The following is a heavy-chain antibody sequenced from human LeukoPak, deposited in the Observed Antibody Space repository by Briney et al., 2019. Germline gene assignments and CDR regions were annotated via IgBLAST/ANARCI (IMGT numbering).Heavy chain of an antibody. D-gene: IGHD3-10*01. V-gene: IGHV3-13*01. Sequence: PGGSLRLSCATSGFTYSNHAMHWVRQAIGKGLEWVSAIGTAGDTYYPGSVKGRFTISRENAKNSLCLQMNSLRAEDTAVYYCARAFRSGLIDYWGQGTLVTVSS. J-gene: IGHJ4*02. CDR2: IGTAGDT. CDR3: ARAFRSGLIDY. CDR1: GFTYSNHA.